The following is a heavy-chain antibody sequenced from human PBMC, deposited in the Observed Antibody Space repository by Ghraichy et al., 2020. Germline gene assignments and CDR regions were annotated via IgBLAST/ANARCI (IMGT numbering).Heavy chain of an antibody. CDR2: IGTAGDT. CDR3: AREYSSGGAFDI. J-gene: IGHJ3*02. D-gene: IGHD6-19*01. CDR1: GFTFSSYD. Sequence: GSLRLSCAASGFTFSSYDMHWVRQATGKGLEWVSAIGTAGDTYYPGSVKGRFTISRENAKNSLYLQMNSLRAGDTAVYYCAREYSSGGAFDIWGQGTMVTVSS. V-gene: IGHV3-13*01.